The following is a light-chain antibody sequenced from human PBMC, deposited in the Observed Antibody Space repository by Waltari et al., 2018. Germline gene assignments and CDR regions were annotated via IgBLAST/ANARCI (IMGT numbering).Light chain of an antibody. V-gene: IGLV3-19*01. CDR2: GKN. CDR3: SSRALSGHVV. CDR1: ILRTYY. Sequence: SSDLTQDPAVSVALGQTVRITCQGDILRTYYGNWCRQKPGQPPELVISGKNNRPSGIPARFSSSSSGNAASLIIAGAQAEDEADYYCSSRALSGHVVFGGGTRLTVL. J-gene: IGLJ2*01.